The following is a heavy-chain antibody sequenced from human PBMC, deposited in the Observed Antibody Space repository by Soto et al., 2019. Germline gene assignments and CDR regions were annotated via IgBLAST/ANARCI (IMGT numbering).Heavy chain of an antibody. CDR1: GFTFSSYG. CDR3: AKVYCGGDCSFGYYYGMEV. V-gene: IGHV3-30*18. Sequence: GGSLRLSCAASGFTFSSYGMHWVRQAPGKGLEWVAVISYDGSNKYYADSVKGRFTISRDNSKNTLYLQMNSLRAEDSAVYYCAKVYCGGDCSFGYYYGMEVWGQGTTVTVSS. D-gene: IGHD2-21*02. CDR2: ISYDGSNK. J-gene: IGHJ6*02.